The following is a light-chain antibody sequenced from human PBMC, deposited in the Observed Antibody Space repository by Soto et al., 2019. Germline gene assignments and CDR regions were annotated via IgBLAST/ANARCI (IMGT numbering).Light chain of an antibody. V-gene: IGLV1-44*01. CDR1: SSNIGSNT. Sequence: QSVLTQPPSASGTPGQRVTISCSGSSSNIGSNTVNWYQPLPGTDPKLLIYSNNQRPTGVTDRFSGYKSGTSASLAIIGLQSEDEADYYCAEWDDILNGKHVVFGGGTKLTVL. CDR2: SNN. J-gene: IGLJ2*01. CDR3: AEWDDILNGKHVV.